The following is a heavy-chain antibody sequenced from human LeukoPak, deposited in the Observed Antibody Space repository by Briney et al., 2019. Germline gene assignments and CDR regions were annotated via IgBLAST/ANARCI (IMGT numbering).Heavy chain of an antibody. D-gene: IGHD2-2*01. Sequence: GGSLRLSCAASGFTFSSYWMSWVRQAPGKGLEWVANINQDESEKYYVGSVKGRFTISRDNAKNSLYLQMNSLGAEDTAVYYCARERGGYCSSTNCRGSFDYWGQGTLVTVSS. CDR2: INQDESEK. J-gene: IGHJ4*02. CDR3: ARERGGYCSSTNCRGSFDY. CDR1: GFTFSSYW. V-gene: IGHV3-7*01.